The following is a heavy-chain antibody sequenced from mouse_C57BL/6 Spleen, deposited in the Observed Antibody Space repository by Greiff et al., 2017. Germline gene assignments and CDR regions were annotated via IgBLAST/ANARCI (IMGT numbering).Heavy chain of an antibody. CDR2: ISDGGSYT. Sequence: EVKLMESGGGLVKPGGSLKLSCAASGFTFSSYAMSWVRQTPEKRLEWVATISDGGSYTYYPDNVKGRFTISRDNAKNNLYLQMSHLKSEDTAMYYCAGDRDYYGSSYDYAMDYWGQGTSVTVSS. CDR1: GFTFSSYA. J-gene: IGHJ4*01. CDR3: AGDRDYYGSSYDYAMDY. D-gene: IGHD1-1*01. V-gene: IGHV5-4*01.